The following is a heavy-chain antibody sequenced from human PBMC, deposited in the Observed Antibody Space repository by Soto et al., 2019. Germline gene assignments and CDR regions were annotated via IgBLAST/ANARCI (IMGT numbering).Heavy chain of an antibody. V-gene: IGHV3-30*18. CDR2: TSYDGRHT. J-gene: IGHJ6*02. Sequence: QVQLVESGGGVVQPGGSLRLTCAASAFTFSEYGIHWVRQAPGKGLEWVAITSYDGRHTSYVDSVKGRFTISRDNSGNTAFLEMNRLRVEDTAVYYCAKTRNSVINYNYYDNMDVWGQGTTVTVSS. CDR1: AFTFSEYG. D-gene: IGHD3-10*01. CDR3: AKTRNSVINYNYYDNMDV.